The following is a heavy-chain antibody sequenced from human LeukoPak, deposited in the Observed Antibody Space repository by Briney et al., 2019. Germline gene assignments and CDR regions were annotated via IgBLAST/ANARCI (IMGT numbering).Heavy chain of an antibody. D-gene: IGHD6-13*01. CDR1: GYTFTSYD. V-gene: IGHV1-8*01. J-gene: IGHJ4*02. CDR2: MSPNSGDT. Sequence: ASVTVSCTASGYTFTSYDFNWVRQATGQRPEWMGWMSPNSGDTGYAQKFQDRVTMTRNTSISTAYMELSSLRSEDTAVYYCAGGGQLVVYWGQGTLVTVSS. CDR3: AGGGQLVVY.